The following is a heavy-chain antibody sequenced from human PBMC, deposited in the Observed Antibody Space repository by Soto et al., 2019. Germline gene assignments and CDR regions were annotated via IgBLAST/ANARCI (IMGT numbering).Heavy chain of an antibody. D-gene: IGHD1-1*01. Sequence: QVQLQESGPGLVKPSQTLSLTCTVSGGSISSGGYYWSWIRQHPGKGLEWIGYIYYSGSTYYNPSLKSRVTISVDTSKNQFSLKLSSVTAAATAVYYCARRTNGRWYYYGMDVWGQGTTVTVSS. CDR1: GGSISSGGYY. CDR2: IYYSGST. V-gene: IGHV4-31*03. J-gene: IGHJ6*02. CDR3: ARRTNGRWYYYGMDV.